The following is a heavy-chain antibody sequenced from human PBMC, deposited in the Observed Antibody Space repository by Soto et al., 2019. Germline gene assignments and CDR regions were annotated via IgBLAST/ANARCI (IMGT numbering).Heavy chain of an antibody. CDR3: VRDHGYCTSRSGYRDYYYYGMDV. CDR1: GDTFSSYG. CDR2: IIPMYGTA. Sequence: QVQLVQSGAEVKKPGSSVKVSCKVSGDTFSSYGISWVRQAPGQGLEWMGGIIPMYGTANYSQKFQGRVTITADEPTTAAYMELSSLRSEDTAVYLCVRDHGYCTSRSGYRDYYYYGMDVWGQGTTVTVSS. J-gene: IGHJ6*02. V-gene: IGHV1-69*01. D-gene: IGHD2-2*03.